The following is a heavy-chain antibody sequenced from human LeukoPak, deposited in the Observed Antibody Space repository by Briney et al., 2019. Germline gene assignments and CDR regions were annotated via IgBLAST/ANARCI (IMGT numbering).Heavy chain of an antibody. J-gene: IGHJ5*02. CDR3: ARGGGGYGDYTP. V-gene: IGHV1-46*01. D-gene: IGHD4-17*01. CDR1: GYTFTSYY. Sequence: ASVKVSCKASGYTFTSYYMHWARQAPGQGLEWMGIINPSGGSTSYAQKFQGRVTMTRDTSTSTVYMELSSLRSGDTAVYYCARGGGGYGDYTPWGQGTLVTVSS. CDR2: INPSGGST.